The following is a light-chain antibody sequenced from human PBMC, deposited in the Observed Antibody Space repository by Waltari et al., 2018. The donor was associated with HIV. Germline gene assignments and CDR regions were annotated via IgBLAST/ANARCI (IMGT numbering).Light chain of an antibody. J-gene: IGKJ3*01. CDR3: QQYYDTPFT. CDR2: WAS. CDR1: QSVLYSSNNKNY. Sequence: DIVMTQSPDSLAVSLVERATINCKSSQSVLYSSNNKNYLAWYQQKPGQPPKLLIYWASTRESGVPDRFSGSGSGTDFTLTISSLQAEDVAVYYCQQYYDTPFTFGPGTKVDIK. V-gene: IGKV4-1*01.